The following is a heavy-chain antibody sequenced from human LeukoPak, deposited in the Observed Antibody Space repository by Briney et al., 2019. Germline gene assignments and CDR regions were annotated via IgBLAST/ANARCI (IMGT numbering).Heavy chain of an antibody. CDR1: GYTFTIYA. CDR3: ARRAGSYFADAFDI. V-gene: IGHV1-3*01. D-gene: IGHD1-26*01. J-gene: IGHJ3*02. Sequence: ASVKVSCKASGYTFTIYAMHWVRQAPGQRLEGMGWINAGNGNTKYSQKFQGRVTITRDTSASTAYMELSSLRSEDTAVYYCARRAGSYFADAFDIWGQGTMVTVSS. CDR2: INAGNGNT.